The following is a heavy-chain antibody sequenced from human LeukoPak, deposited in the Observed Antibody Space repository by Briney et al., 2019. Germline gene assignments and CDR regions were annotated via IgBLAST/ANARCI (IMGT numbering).Heavy chain of an antibody. CDR3: AELGITMIGGV. J-gene: IGHJ6*04. D-gene: IGHD3-10*02. CDR1: GFTFSSYE. V-gene: IGHV3-48*03. CDR2: ISSGGSTI. Sequence: GGSLRLSCAASGFTFSSYEMSWVRQAPGKVLEWVSYISSGGSTIYYADSVKGRFTISRDNAKNSLYLQMNSLRAEDTAVYYCAELGITMIGGVWGKGTTVTISS.